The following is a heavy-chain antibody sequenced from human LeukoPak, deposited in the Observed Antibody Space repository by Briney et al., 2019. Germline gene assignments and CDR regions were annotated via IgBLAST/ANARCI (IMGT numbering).Heavy chain of an antibody. CDR2: FDPEDGET. D-gene: IGHD6-13*01. CDR1: GYTLTELS. J-gene: IGHJ6*03. CDR3: ATFIIAAARDYYYLDV. Sequence: ASVKVSCKVSGYTLTELSMHWLRQAPGKGLEWMGGFDPEDGETIYAQKFQGRVTMTEDTSTDTAYMELSSPRSEDTAVYYCATFIIAAARDYYYLDVWGKGTTVTVSS. V-gene: IGHV1-24*01.